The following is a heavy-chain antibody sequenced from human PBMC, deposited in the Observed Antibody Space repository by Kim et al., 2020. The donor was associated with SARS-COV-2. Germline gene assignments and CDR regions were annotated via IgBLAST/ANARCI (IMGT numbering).Heavy chain of an antibody. V-gene: IGHV3-11*04. J-gene: IGHJ4*02. Sequence: SNTNISYADSLKGRFTISRDNGKETLYMHMNSLRVEDTAVYYCARDSSYWGQGILVTVSS. CDR2: SNTNI. CDR3: ARDSSY.